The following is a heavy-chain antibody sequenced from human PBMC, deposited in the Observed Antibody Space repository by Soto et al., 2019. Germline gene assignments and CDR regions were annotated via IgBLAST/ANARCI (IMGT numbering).Heavy chain of an antibody. Sequence: PLRVACLSAGFTSTSLARYRVRQTPSKGLEWVALISYEGDNAYYADSVEGRFTISRDNSKNTLFLQMNSLTTDDTAVYFCARDGVQWLPPEYCYGVEVWGQGTTVPVS. CDR2: ISYEGDNA. CDR3: ARDGVQWLPPEYCYGVEV. J-gene: IGHJ6*02. CDR1: GFTSTSLA. V-gene: IGHV3-30-3*01. D-gene: IGHD6-19*01.